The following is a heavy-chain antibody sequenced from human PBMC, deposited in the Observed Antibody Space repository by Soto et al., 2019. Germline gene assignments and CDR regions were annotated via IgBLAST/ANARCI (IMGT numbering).Heavy chain of an antibody. J-gene: IGHJ4*02. CDR2: ISASGGST. V-gene: IGHV3-23*01. D-gene: IGHD5-12*01. CDR3: AFGWLQPFDY. Sequence: AGGSLRLSCAVSGLTFSSFGMSWVRQAPGKGLEWVSGISASGGSTYYADSVKGRFTISRDNSKNTLYLQMNSLRAEDTAVYYCAFGWLQPFDYWGQGTLVTVSS. CDR1: GLTFSSFG.